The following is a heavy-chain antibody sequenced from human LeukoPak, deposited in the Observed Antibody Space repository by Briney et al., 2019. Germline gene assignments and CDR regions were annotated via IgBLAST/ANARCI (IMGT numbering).Heavy chain of an antibody. J-gene: IGHJ1*01. V-gene: IGHV3-21*01. CDR2: ISSSSSYI. Sequence: GGSLRFSCAASGFTFSSYSMNWVRQAPGKGLEWFSSISSSSSYIYYADSVTGRFTISRDNAKNSLYLQMNSLRAEDTAVYYCAREVGYSSGYSEYFQHWGQGTLVTVSS. D-gene: IGHD3-22*01. CDR1: GFTFSSYS. CDR3: AREVGYSSGYSEYFQH.